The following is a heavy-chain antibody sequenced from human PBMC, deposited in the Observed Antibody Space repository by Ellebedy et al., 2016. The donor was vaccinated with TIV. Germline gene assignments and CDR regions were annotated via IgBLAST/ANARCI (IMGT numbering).Heavy chain of an antibody. D-gene: IGHD3-22*01. CDR3: ARGTMLVVETFFDP. J-gene: IGHJ5*02. Sequence: SETLSLTCTVSGASIRRSVNYWSWIRQSPGKGLEYIGSIYYSGSTYYNPTLKSRVTISVDTSKNQFSLKLDSVTAADTAVYYCARGTMLVVETFFDPWGQGTLVTVSS. CDR1: GASIRRSVNY. V-gene: IGHV4-39*01. CDR2: IYYSGST.